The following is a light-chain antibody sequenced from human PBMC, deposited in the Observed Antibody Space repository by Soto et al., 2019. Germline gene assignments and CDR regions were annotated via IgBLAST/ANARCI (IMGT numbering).Light chain of an antibody. CDR3: SSYTSSSTPHYV. J-gene: IGLJ1*01. V-gene: IGLV2-14*01. CDR1: SSDVGGYNY. CDR2: EVS. Sequence: QSVLTQPASVSGSPGQSITISCTGTSSDVGGYNYVSWYQQHPGKAPKLMIYEVSNRPSGVSNRFSGSKSGNTASLTISGLQAEDEADYYCSSYTSSSTPHYVFXTGTKVTVL.